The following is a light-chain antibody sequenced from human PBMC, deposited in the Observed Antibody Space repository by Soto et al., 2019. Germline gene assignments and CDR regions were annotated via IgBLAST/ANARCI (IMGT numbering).Light chain of an antibody. V-gene: IGKV3-15*01. CDR1: QSVSSH. J-gene: IGKJ5*01. Sequence: EIVMTQSPATLSVSKGEGATVSCMASQSVSSHLSWYQHKPGQAPRLLFYDASTRATGIPARFSGSGSGTEFTLTISSLQSEDFAVYYCQHYHGWPITFGQGTRLE. CDR3: QHYHGWPIT. CDR2: DAS.